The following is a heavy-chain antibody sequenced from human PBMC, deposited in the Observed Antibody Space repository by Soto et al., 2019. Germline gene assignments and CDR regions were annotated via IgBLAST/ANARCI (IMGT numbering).Heavy chain of an antibody. D-gene: IGHD1-26*01. CDR3: ARHVFSDTPLRVFDY. Sequence: SETLSLTCTVSGGSISSYYWSWIRQPPGKGLEWIGYIYYSGSTNYNPSLKSRVTISVDTSKNQFSLKLSSVTAADTAVYYCARHVFSDTPLRVFDYWRLRNPLPISS. CDR1: GGSISSYY. CDR2: IYYSGST. V-gene: IGHV4-59*08. J-gene: IGHJ4*02.